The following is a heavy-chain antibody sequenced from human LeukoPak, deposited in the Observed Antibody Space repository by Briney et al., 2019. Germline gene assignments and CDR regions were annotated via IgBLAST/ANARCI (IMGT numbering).Heavy chain of an antibody. Sequence: GGSLRLSCAASGFTFGSSGMSWVRQAPGKGLEWVAVISYDGTNKYYADSVKGRFNISRDNSKNTVYLQMNSLRAEDTAVYYCAKGRYYPKDFFDYWGQGTLVTVSS. D-gene: IGHD3-10*01. CDR2: ISYDGTNK. J-gene: IGHJ4*02. CDR1: GFTFGSSG. V-gene: IGHV3-30*18. CDR3: AKGRYYPKDFFDY.